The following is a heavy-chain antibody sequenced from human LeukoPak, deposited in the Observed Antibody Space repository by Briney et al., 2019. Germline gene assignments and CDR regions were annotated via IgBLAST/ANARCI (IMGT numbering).Heavy chain of an antibody. Sequence: GGSLRLSCAASGFTFSSYGMHWVRQAPGKGLEWVAFIRYDGSNKYYADSVKGRFTISRDNSKNTLYLQMNSLRAEDTAVYYCAKYGSGSYYYYYYYMDVWGKGTTVTISS. CDR1: GFTFSSYG. D-gene: IGHD3-10*01. CDR2: IRYDGSNK. V-gene: IGHV3-30*02. CDR3: AKYGSGSYYYYYYYMDV. J-gene: IGHJ6*03.